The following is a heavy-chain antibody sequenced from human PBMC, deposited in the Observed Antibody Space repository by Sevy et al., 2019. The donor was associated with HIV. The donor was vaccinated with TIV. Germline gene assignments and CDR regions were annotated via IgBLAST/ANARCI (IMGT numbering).Heavy chain of an antibody. D-gene: IGHD6-13*01. J-gene: IGHJ4*02. Sequence: SETLSLTCTVSGGSISSYYWSWIRQPPGKGLEWIGYIYYSGSTNYNPSIKSRVTISVDTSKNQFSLKLSSVTAADTAVYYCARTQQLTLDYWGQGTLVTVSS. CDR1: GGSISSYY. CDR3: ARTQQLTLDY. CDR2: IYYSGST. V-gene: IGHV4-59*01.